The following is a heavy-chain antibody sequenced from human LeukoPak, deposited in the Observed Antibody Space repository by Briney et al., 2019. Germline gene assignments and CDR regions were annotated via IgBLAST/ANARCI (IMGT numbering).Heavy chain of an antibody. J-gene: IGHJ4*02. Sequence: SETLSLTCTVSGGSISSYYWSWIRQPPGKGLEWIGYIYYSGSTNYNPSLKSRVTISVDTSKNQFSLKLSSVTAADTAVYYCASYSSGYYFNYFDYWGQGTLVTVSS. D-gene: IGHD3-22*01. CDR2: IYYSGST. CDR3: ASYSSGYYFNYFDY. CDR1: GGSISSYY. V-gene: IGHV4-59*01.